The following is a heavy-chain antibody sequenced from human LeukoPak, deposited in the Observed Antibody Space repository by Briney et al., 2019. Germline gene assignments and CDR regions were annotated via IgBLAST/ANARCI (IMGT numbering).Heavy chain of an antibody. CDR1: GFPFSSYA. CDR2: ISDSGGST. CDR3: VRGYSFGPYGMDV. J-gene: IGHJ6*02. D-gene: IGHD2-15*01. V-gene: IGHV3-64D*09. Sequence: GGSLRLSCSASGFPFSSYAMLWVRQAPGKGLEYVSAISDSGGSTYYADSVKGRFTISRDNSKNTLYLQMSSLRAEDTAVYFCVRGYSFGPYGMDVWGQGTTVTVSS.